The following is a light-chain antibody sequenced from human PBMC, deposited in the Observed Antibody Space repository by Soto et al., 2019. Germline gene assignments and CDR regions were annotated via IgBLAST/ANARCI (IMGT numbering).Light chain of an antibody. CDR1: SSDISKYNY. Sequence: QSALTQPPSASGSPGQSVTISCTGTSSDISKYNYVSWYQQLPGKAPKLLIYEVNKRPSEVPERFSGSKSANTASLTVSGLRTEDEADYYCSSYAGRNIVLFGGGTTLTVL. V-gene: IGLV2-8*01. J-gene: IGLJ2*01. CDR3: SSYAGRNIVL. CDR2: EVN.